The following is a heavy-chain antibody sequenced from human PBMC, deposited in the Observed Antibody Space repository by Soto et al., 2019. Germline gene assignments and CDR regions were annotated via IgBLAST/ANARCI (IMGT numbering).Heavy chain of an antibody. D-gene: IGHD3-10*01. J-gene: IGHJ6*02. Sequence: GASVKVSCKASGGTFSSYAISWVRQAPGQGLEWMGGIIPIFGTANYAQKFQGRVTITADESTSTAYMELRSLRSEDTAVYYCASGSDAEITMVRGVNYYYYGMDVWGQGTTVTVSS. CDR2: IIPIFGTA. V-gene: IGHV1-69*13. CDR3: ASGSDAEITMVRGVNYYYYGMDV. CDR1: GGTFSSYA.